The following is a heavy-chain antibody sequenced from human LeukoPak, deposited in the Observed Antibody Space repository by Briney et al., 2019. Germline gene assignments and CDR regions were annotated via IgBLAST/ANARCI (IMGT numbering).Heavy chain of an antibody. J-gene: IGHJ4*01. D-gene: IGHD6-19*01. Sequence: GGSQRLSCAASGFSVSDYYISWVRQAPGKGLEWISDVGGSDNFISYSDSVKGRFTISRDYANNSLYLQMNSLRVDDTAVYYCARETVAGTFDYWGHGTLVSVSS. CDR2: VGGSDNFI. V-gene: IGHV3-11*01. CDR3: ARETVAGTFDY. CDR1: GFSVSDYY.